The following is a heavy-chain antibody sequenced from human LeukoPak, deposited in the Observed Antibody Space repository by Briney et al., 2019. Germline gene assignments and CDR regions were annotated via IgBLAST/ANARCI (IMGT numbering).Heavy chain of an antibody. V-gene: IGHV1-8*01. Sequence: ASVKVSCKASGYTFTTYDINWVRQATGQGLEWMGWMNPNSGNTVYAQKFQGRVTMARNTSISTAFMELSGLRSEDTAVYFCARRNTAMVAGLDYWGQGSLVTVSS. J-gene: IGHJ4*02. D-gene: IGHD5-18*01. CDR1: GYTFTTYD. CDR3: ARRNTAMVAGLDY. CDR2: MNPNSGNT.